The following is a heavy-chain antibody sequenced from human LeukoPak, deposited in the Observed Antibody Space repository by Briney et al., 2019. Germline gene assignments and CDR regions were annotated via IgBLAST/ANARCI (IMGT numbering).Heavy chain of an antibody. CDR2: IWYDGSNK. CDR1: GFTFSNYG. D-gene: IGHD7-27*01. V-gene: IGHV3-33*01. CDR3: ARDRDWGCSYCSY. J-gene: IGHJ4*02. Sequence: PGRSLRLSCAASGFTFSNYGMHWVRQAPGKGLEWLAVIWYDGSNKYYADSVKGRFTISRDNSKNTLYLQMNSLRAEDTAVYYCARDRDWGCSYCSYWGQGTLVTVSS.